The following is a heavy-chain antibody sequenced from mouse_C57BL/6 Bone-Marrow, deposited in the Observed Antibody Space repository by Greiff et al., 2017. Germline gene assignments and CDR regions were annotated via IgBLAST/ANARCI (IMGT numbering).Heavy chain of an antibody. D-gene: IGHD2-4*01. V-gene: IGHV1-81*01. CDR3: ARLELRRSWYCGV. CDR2: IYPRGGNT. CDR1: GYTFTSYG. J-gene: IGHJ1*03. Sequence: QVQLQQSGAELARPGASVKLSCKASGYTFTSYGISWVKQRTGQGLEWIREIYPRGGNTYYNDKFKGKATLTGDKSSSTAYMELRSLTSEGSGVYVCARLELRRSWYCGVWGTGTTLTVSS.